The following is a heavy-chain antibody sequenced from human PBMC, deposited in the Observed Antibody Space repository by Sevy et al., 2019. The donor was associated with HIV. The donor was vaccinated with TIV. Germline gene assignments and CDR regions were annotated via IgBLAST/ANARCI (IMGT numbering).Heavy chain of an antibody. CDR1: GFNFSSYG. J-gene: IGHJ3*02. V-gene: IGHV3-30*18. Sequence: GGSLRLSCAASGFNFSSYGMHWVRQAPGKGLEWVAVIAYDGSSKYYAESVKGRFTISRDNSKNTLYLQISSLRAEETAVYYCAKESGSYYDFWSGDDAFDIWGQGTMVTVSS. CDR2: IAYDGSSK. D-gene: IGHD3-3*01. CDR3: AKESGSYYDFWSGDDAFDI.